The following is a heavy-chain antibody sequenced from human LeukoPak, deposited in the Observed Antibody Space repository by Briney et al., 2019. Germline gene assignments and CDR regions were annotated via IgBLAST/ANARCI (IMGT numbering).Heavy chain of an antibody. CDR1: GFTFRSYS. CDR3: AKDPVYSTSQRYFDY. Sequence: GGSLRLSCAASGFTFRSYSMNWVRQAPGKGLEWVSGISGSGGSIYYADSVKGRFTISKDSSKNTVYLQMNNLRDEDTALYYCAKDPVYSTSQRYFDYWGQGTLVTVSS. J-gene: IGHJ4*02. CDR2: ISGSGGSI. V-gene: IGHV3-23*01. D-gene: IGHD6-13*01.